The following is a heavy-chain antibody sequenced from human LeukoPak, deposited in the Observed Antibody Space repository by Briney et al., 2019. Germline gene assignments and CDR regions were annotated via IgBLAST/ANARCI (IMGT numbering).Heavy chain of an antibody. J-gene: IGHJ4*02. CDR3: AKGSYYDSSGSFYFDY. CDR1: GFTFSSYA. Sequence: GSPRLFCAAPGFTFSSYAMSWVRPAPGKGLEWGPGISGSGDNTYYADSVKGRFTISRDNSKNTLYVQVNSLGTEDTAAYYCAKGSYYDSSGSFYFDYWGQGTLVTVSS. V-gene: IGHV3-23*01. D-gene: IGHD3-22*01. CDR2: ISGSGDNT.